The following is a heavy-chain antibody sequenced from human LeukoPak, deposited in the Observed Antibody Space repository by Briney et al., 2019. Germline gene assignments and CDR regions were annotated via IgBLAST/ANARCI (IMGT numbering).Heavy chain of an antibody. D-gene: IGHD2-21*01. CDR1: GFTFSSYA. CDR3: ARANCGGDCYSDGYYFDY. V-gene: IGHV3-64*01. CDR2: ISSNGGST. J-gene: IGHJ4*02. Sequence: GGSLRLSCAASGFTFSSYAMHWVRQAPGKGLEYVSAISSNGGSTYYANSVKGRFTISRDNSKNTLYLQMGSLTAEDMAVYYCARANCGGDCYSDGYYFDYWGQGTLVTVSS.